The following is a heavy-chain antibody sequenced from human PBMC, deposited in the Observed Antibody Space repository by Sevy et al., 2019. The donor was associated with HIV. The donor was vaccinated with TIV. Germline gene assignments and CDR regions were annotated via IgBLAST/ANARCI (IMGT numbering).Heavy chain of an antibody. D-gene: IGHD1-26*01. CDR1: GFTFDSYC. Sequence: GGSLRLSCVASGFTFDSYCMHWVRQAPGKGLVWVSRINSDGSSTPYADSVKGRFTISRDNAKNTLYLQLNRLGAEDTAVYYCTRGDPIVPPAGYYYHMDVWGKGTTVTVSS. CDR2: INSDGSST. CDR3: TRGDPIVPPAGYYYHMDV. V-gene: IGHV3-74*01. J-gene: IGHJ6*03.